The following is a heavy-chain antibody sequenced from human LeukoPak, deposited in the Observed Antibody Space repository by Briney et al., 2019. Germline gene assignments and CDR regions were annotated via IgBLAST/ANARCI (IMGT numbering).Heavy chain of an antibody. D-gene: IGHD6-6*01. CDR2: IKQDGSEK. V-gene: IGHV3-7*01. CDR1: GFTFSSYW. Sequence: GGSLRLSCAASGFTFSSYWMSWVRQAPGKGLEWVANIKQDGSEKYYVDSVKGRFTISRDNAKNSLYLQMNSLRAEDTAVYYCARDREECSSSFGSDLNYYMDVWGKGTTVTVSS. J-gene: IGHJ6*03. CDR3: ARDREECSSSFGSDLNYYMDV.